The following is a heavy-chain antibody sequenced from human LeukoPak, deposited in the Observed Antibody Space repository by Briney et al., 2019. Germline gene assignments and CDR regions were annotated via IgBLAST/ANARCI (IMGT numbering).Heavy chain of an antibody. CDR2: IYSGGST. Sequence: GGSLRLSCAASGFTVSSNYMSWVRQAPGKGLEWVSVIYSGGSTYYADSAKGGFTISRDNSKNTLYLQINSLRAEDTAVYYCARMRFAGSKLSWGQGTLVTVSS. J-gene: IGHJ5*02. V-gene: IGHV3-53*01. CDR1: GFTVSSNY. CDR3: ARMRFAGSKLS. D-gene: IGHD4-11*01.